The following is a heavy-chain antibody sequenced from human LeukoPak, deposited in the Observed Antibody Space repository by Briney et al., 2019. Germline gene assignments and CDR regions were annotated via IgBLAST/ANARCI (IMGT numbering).Heavy chain of an antibody. CDR1: GGSISSYY. J-gene: IGHJ4*02. D-gene: IGHD1-26*01. Sequence: SETLSLTCTVSGGSISSYYWSWIRQPPGKGLEWIGYIYYSGSTNYNPSLKSRVTISVDTSKNQFSLKLSSVTAADTAVYYCARGGSYYERKIDYWGQGTLVTVSS. V-gene: IGHV4-59*08. CDR2: IYYSGST. CDR3: ARGGSYYERKIDY.